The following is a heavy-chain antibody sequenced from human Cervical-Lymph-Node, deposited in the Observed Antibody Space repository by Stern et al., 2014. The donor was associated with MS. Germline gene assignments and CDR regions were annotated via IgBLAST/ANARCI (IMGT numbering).Heavy chain of an antibody. V-gene: IGHV1-69*01. Sequence: QLVQSGAEVKKPGSSVKVYCKASGGTFSSYAISWVRQAPGQGLEWMGGIIPIFGTANYAQKFQGRVTITADESTSTAYMELSSLRSEDTAVYYCARGGYDFWSGTNWYFDLWGRGTLVTVSS. CDR2: IIPIFGTA. CDR3: ARGGYDFWSGTNWYFDL. J-gene: IGHJ2*01. D-gene: IGHD3-3*01. CDR1: GGTFSSYA.